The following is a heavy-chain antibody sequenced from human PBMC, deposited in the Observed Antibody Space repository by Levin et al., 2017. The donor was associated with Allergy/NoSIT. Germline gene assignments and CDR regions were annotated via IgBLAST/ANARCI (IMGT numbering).Heavy chain of an antibody. CDR2: IYPGDSDT. V-gene: IGHV5-51*01. CDR3: GTSIAVSGNARAFDI. Sequence: GGSLRLSCKGSGYSFTSYWIGWVRQMPGKGLEWMGIIYPGDSDTRYSPSFQGQVTFSVDKSISTDYLQWSSLQASDTAMEYCGTSIAVSGNARAFDIWGQGTMVTVSS. D-gene: IGHD6-19*01. J-gene: IGHJ3*02. CDR1: GYSFTSYW.